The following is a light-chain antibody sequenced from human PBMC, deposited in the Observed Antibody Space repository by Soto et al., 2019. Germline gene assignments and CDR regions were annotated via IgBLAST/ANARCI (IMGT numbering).Light chain of an antibody. J-gene: IGLJ3*02. CDR3: SSYTSNNTCV. V-gene: IGLV2-18*02. Sequence: QSVLTQPPSVSGSPGQSVTISCTGTSSDVGSYNRVSWYQQPPGTAPKLMIYEVRNRPSGVPDRFSGSKSGNMASLTISGLQAEDEADYYCSSYTSNNTCVFGGGTKVTVL. CDR2: EVR. CDR1: SSDVGSYNR.